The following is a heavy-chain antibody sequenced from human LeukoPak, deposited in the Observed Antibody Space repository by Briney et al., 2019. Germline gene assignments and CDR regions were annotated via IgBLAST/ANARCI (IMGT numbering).Heavy chain of an antibody. CDR2: INWNGGST. Sequence: GGSLRLSCAASGFTFDDYGLSWVRQAPGKGLEWVSGINWNGGSTGYADSVKGRFTISRDNAKNTLFLQMNSLRAEDTAVYYCARDFLWGSGSRWGQGTLVTVSS. J-gene: IGHJ4*02. V-gene: IGHV3-20*04. D-gene: IGHD3-10*01. CDR1: GFTFDDYG. CDR3: ARDFLWGSGSR.